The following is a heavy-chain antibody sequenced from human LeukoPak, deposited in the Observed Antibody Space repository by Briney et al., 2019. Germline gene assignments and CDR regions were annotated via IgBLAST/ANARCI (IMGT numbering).Heavy chain of an antibody. CDR2: IYSGGST. CDR1: GFTVSSNY. J-gene: IGHJ4*02. V-gene: IGHV3-66*02. CDR3: ARDLEGPFDY. Sequence: GGSLRLSCAASGFTVSSNYMSWVRQAPGKGLEWVSVIYSGGSTYYADSVKGRITISRDNSKNTLYLQMNSLRAEDTAVYYCARDLEGPFDYWGQGTLVTVSS.